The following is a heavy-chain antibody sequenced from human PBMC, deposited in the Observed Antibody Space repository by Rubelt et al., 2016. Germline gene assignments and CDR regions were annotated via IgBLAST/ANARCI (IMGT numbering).Heavy chain of an antibody. CDR2: IRNDGSNE. D-gene: IGHD6-19*01. CDR3: AGGSGWLIDH. Sequence: GGGVAQPGGTLILSCAASGFTFSSYGMHWVRQAPGKGMEWVAFIRNDGSNEYYADSLKGRFTISRDNDKKQLNLKIDTLRAEDTAVYFCAGGSGWLIDHWGQGTLVTVSS. V-gene: IGHV3-30*02. CDR1: GFTFSSYG. J-gene: IGHJ4*02.